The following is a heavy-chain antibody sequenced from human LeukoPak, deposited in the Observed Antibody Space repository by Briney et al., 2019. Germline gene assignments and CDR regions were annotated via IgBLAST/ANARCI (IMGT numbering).Heavy chain of an antibody. CDR1: GFTVSSNY. CDR3: ASGNTAMAHDAFDI. J-gene: IGHJ3*02. Sequence: GGSLRLSCAASGFTVSSNYMSWVRQAPGKGLEWVSVIYSGGSTYYADSVKGRFTIPRDNSKTTMYRQMNSLRAEDTAVYYCASGNTAMAHDAFDIWGQGTMVTVSS. CDR2: IYSGGST. V-gene: IGHV3-66*02. D-gene: IGHD5-18*01.